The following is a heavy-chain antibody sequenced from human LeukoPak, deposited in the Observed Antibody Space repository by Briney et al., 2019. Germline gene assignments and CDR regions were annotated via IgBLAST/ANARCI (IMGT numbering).Heavy chain of an antibody. CDR2: IGSSGSTI. D-gene: IGHD3-3*01. J-gene: IGHJ4*02. V-gene: IGHV3-48*03. Sequence: GGSLRLSCAASGFTFSNYDLHWVRQAPGKGLEWVSYIGSSGSTIKYADSVKGRFTISRDNAKNSLYLQMNSLRAEDTAVYYCARGLRNTIFGGRYYWGQGTLVSVSS. CDR1: GFTFSNYD. CDR3: ARGLRNTIFGGRYY.